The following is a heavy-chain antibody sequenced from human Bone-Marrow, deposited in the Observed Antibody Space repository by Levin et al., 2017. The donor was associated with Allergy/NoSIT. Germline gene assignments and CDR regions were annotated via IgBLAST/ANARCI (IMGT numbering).Heavy chain of an antibody. Sequence: ASVKVSCKASGYTFTNYYIQWVRQAPGQGLEWMGIINPTGGGTSYAQKFQGRVTMTRDTSTSTVYMDLRSLRSEDTAIYYCARGASPAAIPSNWFDPWGQGTLVTVSS. J-gene: IGHJ5*02. D-gene: IGHD2-2*02. CDR3: ARGASPAAIPSNWFDP. V-gene: IGHV1-46*01. CDR2: INPTGGGT. CDR1: GYTFTNYY.